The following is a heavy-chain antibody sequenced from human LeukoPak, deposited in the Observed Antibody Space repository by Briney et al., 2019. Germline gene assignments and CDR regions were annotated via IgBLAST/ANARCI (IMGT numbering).Heavy chain of an antibody. CDR1: WFSLSTSGVG. Sequence: SGPTRVNPTQTLTLSCTFSWFSLSTSGVGVVWSRQPPGQALEWLALICWDDDKRYSPSLKSRLPITKNTSKTHVVLTMTNMDPVATASYYCPPFMVRGANFDYWGQGTLVTVSS. D-gene: IGHD3-10*01. CDR3: PPFMVRGANFDY. V-gene: IGHV2-5*02. CDR2: ICWDDDK. J-gene: IGHJ4*02.